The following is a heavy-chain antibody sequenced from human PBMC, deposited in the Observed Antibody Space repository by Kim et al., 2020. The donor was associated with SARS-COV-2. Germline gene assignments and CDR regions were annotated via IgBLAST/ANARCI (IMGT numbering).Heavy chain of an antibody. Sequence: SVKVSCKASGGAFNIYGVNWVRQAPGQGLEWIGGGIPLLGTTKYAQIFQGRFSITADESTRTAYLDLTSLRFDDTAVYFCVRGQSAALFDFWGQGTLVTVSS. V-gene: IGHV1-69*13. CDR3: VRGQSAALFDF. J-gene: IGHJ4*02. D-gene: IGHD2-2*01. CDR2: GIPLLGTT. CDR1: GGAFNIYG.